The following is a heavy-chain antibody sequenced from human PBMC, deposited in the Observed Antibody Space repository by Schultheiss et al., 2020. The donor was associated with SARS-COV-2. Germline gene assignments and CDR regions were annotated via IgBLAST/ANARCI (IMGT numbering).Heavy chain of an antibody. Sequence: GGSLRLSCAASGFTFSSYAMSWVRQAPGKGLEWVSAISGSGSTTYYADSVKGRFTISRDNAKNSLFLQMNSLRAEDTAVYYCARDVYYYDSSGYYYVHYFDFWGQGTLVTVSS. D-gene: IGHD3-22*01. V-gene: IGHV3-23*01. CDR2: ISGSGSTT. J-gene: IGHJ4*02. CDR1: GFTFSSYA. CDR3: ARDVYYYDSSGYYYVHYFDF.